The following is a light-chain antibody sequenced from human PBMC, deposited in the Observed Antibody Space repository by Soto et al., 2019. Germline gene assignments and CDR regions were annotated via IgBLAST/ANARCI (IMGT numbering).Light chain of an antibody. V-gene: IGKV3-20*01. CDR3: QQYGSSPYT. J-gene: IGKJ2*01. CDR2: GAS. Sequence: EIVLTQSPGTLSLSPGQRATLSCRASQSVSSSGASSHLAWYHQKPGQAPRLLIYGASNRATGIPDRFSGSGSGTDFTLTISRLEPEDFAVYYCQQYGSSPYTFGQGTKLESK. CDR1: QSVSSSGASSH.